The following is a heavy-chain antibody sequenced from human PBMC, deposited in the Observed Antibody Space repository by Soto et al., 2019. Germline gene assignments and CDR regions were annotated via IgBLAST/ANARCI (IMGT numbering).Heavy chain of an antibody. J-gene: IGHJ4*02. Sequence: ASVKVSCKASGGTFSSYTISWVRQAPGQRLEWMGWINAGNGNTKYSQKFQGRVTITRDTSASTAYMELSSLRSEDTAVYYCAKFIGRMVRGVIAYYFDYWGQGTLVTVSS. CDR2: INAGNGNT. CDR1: GGTFSSYT. CDR3: AKFIGRMVRGVIAYYFDY. V-gene: IGHV1-3*01. D-gene: IGHD3-10*01.